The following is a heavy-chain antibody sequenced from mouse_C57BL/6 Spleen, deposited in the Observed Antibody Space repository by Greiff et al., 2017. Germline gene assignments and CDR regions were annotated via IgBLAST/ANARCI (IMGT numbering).Heavy chain of an antibody. CDR3: ARWFAY. Sequence: EVQRVESGGGLVQPGGSLKLSCAASGFTFSDYYMYWVRQTPEKRLEWVAYISNGGGSTYYPDTVKGRFTISRDNAKNTLYLQMSRLKSEDTAMYYCARWFAYWGQGTLVTVSA. J-gene: IGHJ3*01. CDR1: GFTFSDYY. CDR2: ISNGGGST. V-gene: IGHV5-12*01.